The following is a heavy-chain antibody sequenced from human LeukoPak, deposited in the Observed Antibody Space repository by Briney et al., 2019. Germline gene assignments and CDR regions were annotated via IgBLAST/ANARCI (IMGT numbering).Heavy chain of an antibody. CDR2: IDPSVSYS. Sequence: GESLKISCKGSGYGFTSYWISWLRQMPGKGLEWMGRIDPSVSYSYYSPSFQGHVTISADKSITTAYLQWNNLKASDTAMYYCARQGSNWFDPWGQGTLVTVSS. V-gene: IGHV5-10-1*01. CDR3: ARQGSNWFDP. CDR1: GYGFTSYW. D-gene: IGHD2-15*01. J-gene: IGHJ5*02.